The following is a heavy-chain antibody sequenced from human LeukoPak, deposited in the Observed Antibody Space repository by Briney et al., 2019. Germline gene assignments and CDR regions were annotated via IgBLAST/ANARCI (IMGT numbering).Heavy chain of an antibody. J-gene: IGHJ4*02. CDR3: ARGGPSSGYSSPLYFFDY. CDR1: GYIFTSYY. D-gene: IGHD3-22*01. Sequence: ASVKVSCKASGYIFTSYYMHWVRQAPGQGLEWMGIINPSGGSTSYAQKFQGRVTMTRDTSTSTVYMELSSLRSEDTAVYYCARGGPSSGYSSPLYFFDYWGQGTLVTVSS. V-gene: IGHV1-46*01. CDR2: INPSGGST.